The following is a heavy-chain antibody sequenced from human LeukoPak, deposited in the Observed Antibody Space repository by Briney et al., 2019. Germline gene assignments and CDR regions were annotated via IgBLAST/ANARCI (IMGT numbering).Heavy chain of an antibody. CDR1: GFTFSSYA. CDR2: ISGSGGST. Sequence: GGSLRRSCAASGFTFSSYAMNWVRQAPGKGLEWVSTISGSGGSTYYADSVKGRFTNSRDNSKNTLYLQMNSLRAEDTAVYYCANGGNTYTYLLRHWGQGTLITVSS. CDR3: ANGGNTYTYLLRH. V-gene: IGHV3-23*01. D-gene: IGHD5-18*01. J-gene: IGHJ4*02.